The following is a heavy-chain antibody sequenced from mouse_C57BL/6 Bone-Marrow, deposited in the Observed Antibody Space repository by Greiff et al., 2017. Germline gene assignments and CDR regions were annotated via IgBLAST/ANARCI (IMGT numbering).Heavy chain of an antibody. V-gene: IGHV5-4*01. CDR3: ARDHSNYYAMDY. CDR1: GFTFSSYA. CDR2: ISDGGSYT. D-gene: IGHD2-5*01. Sequence: EVMLVESGGGLVKPGGSLKLSCAASGFTFSSYAMSWVRQTPEKRLEWVATISDGGSYTYYPDNVKGRFTISRDNAKNNLYLQMSHLKSEDTAMYYCARDHSNYYAMDYGGQGTSVTVSS. J-gene: IGHJ4*01.